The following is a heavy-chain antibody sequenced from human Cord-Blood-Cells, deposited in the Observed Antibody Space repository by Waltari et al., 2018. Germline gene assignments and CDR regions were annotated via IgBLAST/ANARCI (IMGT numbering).Heavy chain of an antibody. CDR2: ISYDGSNK. Sequence: QVQLVESGGGVVQPGRSLRLSCAASGFTFSSYGMHWVRQAPGKGLEGVAVISYDGSNKYYADSVKGRFTISRDNSKNTLYLQMNSLRAEDTAVYYCAVEHYDFWSGYYGGAFDIWGQGTMVTVSS. CDR1: GFTFSSYG. D-gene: IGHD3-3*01. CDR3: AVEHYDFWSGYYGGAFDI. J-gene: IGHJ3*02. V-gene: IGHV3-30*03.